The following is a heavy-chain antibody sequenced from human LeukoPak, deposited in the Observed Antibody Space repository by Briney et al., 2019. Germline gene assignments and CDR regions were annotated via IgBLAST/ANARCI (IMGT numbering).Heavy chain of an antibody. CDR1: GFTFSSYA. CDR2: ITSNGGST. J-gene: IGHJ4*02. V-gene: IGHV3-64D*06. D-gene: IGHD2-2*01. CDR3: VKGRCSGSSCYGGDY. Sequence: GGSLRLSCSASGFTFSSYAMNWVRQAPGKGLEYVSAITSNGGSTYYADSVKGIFTISRDNSKNTLYLQMSSLRAEDTAVYYCVKGRCSGSSCYGGDYWGQGTLVTVSS.